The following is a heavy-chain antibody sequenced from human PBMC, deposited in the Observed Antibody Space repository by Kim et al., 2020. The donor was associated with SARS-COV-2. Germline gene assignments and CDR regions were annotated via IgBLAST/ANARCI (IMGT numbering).Heavy chain of an antibody. Sequence: ASVKVSCKTHGYTFKNYGITWVRQARGQGLVWLGWISPYTGYIKYAEKFQGRVAMTTDMSTSTAYLEVTTLSSDDTAVYYCVRHIWAFVHYFDYWGQGTL. CDR2: ISPYTGYI. D-gene: IGHD3-3*02. J-gene: IGHJ4*02. CDR1: GYTFKNYG. CDR3: VRHIWAFVHYFDY. V-gene: IGHV1-18*01.